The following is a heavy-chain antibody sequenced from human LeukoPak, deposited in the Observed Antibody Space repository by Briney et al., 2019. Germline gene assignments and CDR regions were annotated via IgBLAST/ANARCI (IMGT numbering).Heavy chain of an antibody. CDR3: AKDSSSYDWGYMDV. D-gene: IGHD3-22*01. J-gene: IGHJ6*03. Sequence: GRSLRLSCAASGFTFSSYGMHWVRQAPGKGLEWVAVIWYDGSNKYYADSVKGRFTISRDNSKNTLYLQMNSLRAEDTAVYYCAKDSSSYDWGYMDVWGKGTTVTISS. V-gene: IGHV3-33*06. CDR1: GFTFSSYG. CDR2: IWYDGSNK.